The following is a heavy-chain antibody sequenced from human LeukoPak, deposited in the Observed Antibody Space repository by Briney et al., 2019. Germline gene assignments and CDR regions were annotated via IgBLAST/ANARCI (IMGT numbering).Heavy chain of an antibody. CDR2: IXGSGGST. V-gene: IGHV3-23*01. J-gene: IGHJ4*02. D-gene: IGHD5-18*01. Sequence: GGSLRLSCAASGFTFSSYAMSWVRQAPXXXXXXXXXIXGSGGSTYYADSVKGRFTISRDNSKNTLYLQMNSLRAEDTAVYYCAKGIQLWFRTSRYYFDYWGQGTLVTVSS. CDR3: AKGIQLWFRTSRYYFDY. CDR1: GFTFSSYA.